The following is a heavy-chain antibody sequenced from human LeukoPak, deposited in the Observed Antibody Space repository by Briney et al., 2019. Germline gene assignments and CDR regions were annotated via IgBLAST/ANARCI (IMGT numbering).Heavy chain of an antibody. CDR1: GFTFSDYY. J-gene: IGHJ4*02. CDR3: AKGGLKLDPFYFDH. CDR2: ISSSGSTI. Sequence: GGSLRLSCAASGFTFSDYYMSWIRQAPGKGLEWVSYISSSGSTIYYADSVKGRVTISRDNSKNTLYLQMISLTAEDTAVYYCAKGGLKLDPFYFDHWGQGTLVTVSS. V-gene: IGHV3-11*01. D-gene: IGHD2-2*03.